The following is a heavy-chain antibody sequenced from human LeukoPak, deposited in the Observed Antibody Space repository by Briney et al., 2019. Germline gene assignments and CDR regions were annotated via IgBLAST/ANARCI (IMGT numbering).Heavy chain of an antibody. J-gene: IGHJ5*01. Sequence: ASVKVSCKASGYTFTGFYMHWVRQAPGQGLEWMGWINPDSGGTNSAQKFQGRVTMTRDTAISTAYMELSSLRSDDTAVYYCARDIGSGSYSSDSWGQGTLVTVSS. CDR2: INPDSGGT. D-gene: IGHD3-10*01. V-gene: IGHV1-2*02. CDR3: ARDIGSGSYSSDS. CDR1: GYTFTGFY.